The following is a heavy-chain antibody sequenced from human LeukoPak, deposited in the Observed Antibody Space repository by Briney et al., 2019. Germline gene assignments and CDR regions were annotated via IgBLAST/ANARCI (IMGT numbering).Heavy chain of an antibody. J-gene: IGHJ3*02. V-gene: IGHV1-2*02. D-gene: IGHD1-1*01. Sequence: ASVKVSCKASGYTFTGYYMHWVRQAPGQGLEWMGWINPNSGGTNYAQKFQGRVTMTRDTSISTAYMELSRLRSDDTAVYYCAKLTNPEDAFDIWGQGTMVTVSS. CDR3: AKLTNPEDAFDI. CDR2: INPNSGGT. CDR1: GYTFTGYY.